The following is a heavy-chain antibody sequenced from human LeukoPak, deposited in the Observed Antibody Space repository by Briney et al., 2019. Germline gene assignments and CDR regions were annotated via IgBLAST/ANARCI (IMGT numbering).Heavy chain of an antibody. CDR1: GGSFSGYY. J-gene: IGHJ5*02. CDR2: INHSGST. V-gene: IGHV4-34*01. Sequence: SETLSLTCAVYGGSFSGYYWSWIRQPPGKGLEWIGEINHSGSTNYNPSLKSRVTISVDTSKNQFSLKLSSVTAADTAVYYCARGPGDYVWGSYRRNWFDHWGQGTLVTVSS. CDR3: ARGPGDYVWGSYRRNWFDH. D-gene: IGHD3-16*02.